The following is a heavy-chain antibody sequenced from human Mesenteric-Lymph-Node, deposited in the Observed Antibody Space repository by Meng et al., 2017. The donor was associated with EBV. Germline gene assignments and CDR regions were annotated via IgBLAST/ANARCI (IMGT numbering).Heavy chain of an antibody. J-gene: IGHJ4*02. CDR2: INPNSGDT. CDR1: GYTFTGFY. Sequence: QVQVVQSGVEVKKPGASVRVSCKASGYTFTGFYIHWVRRAPGQGPEWMGRINPNSGDTIYAQKFQGRVTMTRDTSINTAYMDLSGLTSDVTAMYFCAREGPATAPFYWGQGTLVTVSS. D-gene: IGHD6-13*01. V-gene: IGHV1-2*06. CDR3: AREGPATAPFY.